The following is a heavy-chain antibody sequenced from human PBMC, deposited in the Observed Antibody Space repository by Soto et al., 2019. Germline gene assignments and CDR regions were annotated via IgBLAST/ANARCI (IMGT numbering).Heavy chain of an antibody. CDR2: ISSSGSST. CDR3: ASHTGYSSGWAFDY. CDR1: GLTFSDYY. D-gene: IGHD6-19*01. V-gene: IGHV3-11*01. J-gene: IGHJ4*02. Sequence: QVQLVESGGGLVKPGGSLRLSCAASGLTFSDYYMSWIRQAPGKGLEWVSYISSSGSSTYYVDSVKGRFTISRDNAKNSLYLQINSLRAEDTAVYYCASHTGYSSGWAFDYWGQGTLVTISS.